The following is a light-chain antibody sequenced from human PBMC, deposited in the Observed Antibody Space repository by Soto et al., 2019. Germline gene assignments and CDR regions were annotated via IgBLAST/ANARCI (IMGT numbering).Light chain of an antibody. J-gene: IGKJ5*01. CDR2: DAS. Sequence: DLQMTQSPSSLSASVGDRVTITCRATQAIKNFLNWYQQKPGRAPKLLISDASTLQRGVPSRFSGYGSATHFTFVISSLQPEDVGTYYCQQSDNLPLTFGQGTRLDIK. V-gene: IGKV1-33*01. CDR3: QQSDNLPLT. CDR1: QAIKNF.